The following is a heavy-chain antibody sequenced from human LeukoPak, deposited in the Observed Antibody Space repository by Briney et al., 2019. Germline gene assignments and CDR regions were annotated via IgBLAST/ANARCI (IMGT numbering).Heavy chain of an antibody. D-gene: IGHD6-19*01. V-gene: IGHV4-30-2*01. CDR3: AREAGSSGSFDY. CDR1: GGSINSGDYS. J-gene: IGHJ4*02. CDR2: IYHSGST. Sequence: PSETLSLTCAVSGGSINSGDYSWSWIRQPPGKGLEWIGYIYHSGSTYYNPSLKSRVTISVDKSKNQFSLSLNSMTAADTAVYYCAREAGSSGSFDYWGQGTLVTVSS.